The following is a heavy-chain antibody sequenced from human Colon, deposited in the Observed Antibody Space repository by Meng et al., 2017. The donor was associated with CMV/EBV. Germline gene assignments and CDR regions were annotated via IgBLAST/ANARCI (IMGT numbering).Heavy chain of an antibody. CDR2: ITGSADRA. J-gene: IGHJ4*02. V-gene: IGHV3-23*01. Sequence: GGSLRLSCATSGFNFDIYAINWVRQAPGKGLEWVSGITGSADRAYYADSVGGRFTTSRDRFNNTVYLQMNSLRVEDTAVYYCAKVHDSSGYYFWYFDYWGQGTLVTVSS. D-gene: IGHD3-22*01. CDR1: GFNFDIYA. CDR3: AKVHDSSGYYFWYFDY.